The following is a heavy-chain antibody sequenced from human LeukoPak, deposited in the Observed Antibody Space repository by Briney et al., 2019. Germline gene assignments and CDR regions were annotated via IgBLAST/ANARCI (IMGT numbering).Heavy chain of an antibody. CDR2: IIPILGIA. Sequence: SVKVSCKASGGTFSSYAISWVRQAPGQGLEWMGRIIPILGIANYAQKFQGRVTITADKSTSTAYMELSSLRSEDTAVYYCARVVGGGSSWYNYWGQGTLVTVSS. J-gene: IGHJ4*02. CDR3: ARVVGGGSSWYNY. CDR1: GGTFSSYA. D-gene: IGHD6-13*01. V-gene: IGHV1-69*04.